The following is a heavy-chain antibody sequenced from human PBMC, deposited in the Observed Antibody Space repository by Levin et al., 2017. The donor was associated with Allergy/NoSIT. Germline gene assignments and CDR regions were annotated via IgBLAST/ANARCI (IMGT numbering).Heavy chain of an antibody. CDR2: IYYSGST. J-gene: IGHJ6*02. CDR1: GGSISSYY. CDR3: ARQKVYYDILTGYDPLGMDV. Sequence: SETLSLTCTVSGGSISSYYWSWIRQPPGKGLEWIGYIYYSGSTNYNPSLKSRVTISVDTSKNQFSLKLSSVTAADTAVYYCARQKVYYDILTGYDPLGMDVWGQGTTVTVSS. D-gene: IGHD3-9*01. V-gene: IGHV4-59*08.